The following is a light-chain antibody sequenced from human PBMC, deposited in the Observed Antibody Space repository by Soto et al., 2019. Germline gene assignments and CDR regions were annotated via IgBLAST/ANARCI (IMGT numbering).Light chain of an antibody. CDR1: QSITIY. Sequence: DIQVTQSPSSLSASLGDRVTITCRASQSITIYLNWYQQKPGKAPNLLIYGASSLQSGVPSRFSGSGSGTEFTLTISSLQPEDFATYYCQQTYSTLITFGQGTRLEI. CDR3: QQTYSTLIT. CDR2: GAS. V-gene: IGKV1-39*01. J-gene: IGKJ5*01.